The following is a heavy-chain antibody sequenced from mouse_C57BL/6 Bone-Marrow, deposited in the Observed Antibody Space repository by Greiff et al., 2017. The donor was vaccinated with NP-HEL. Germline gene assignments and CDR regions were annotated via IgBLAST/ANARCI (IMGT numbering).Heavy chain of an antibody. Sequence: EVQLQQSGPELVKPGASVKISCKASGYTFTDYYMNWVKQSHGKSLEWIGDINPNNGGTSYNQKFKGKATLTVDKSSSTAYMELRSLTSEDSAVYYCARYDGYYVRHYFDYWGQGTTLTVSS. J-gene: IGHJ2*01. V-gene: IGHV1-26*01. D-gene: IGHD2-3*01. CDR1: GYTFTDYY. CDR3: ARYDGYYVRHYFDY. CDR2: INPNNGGT.